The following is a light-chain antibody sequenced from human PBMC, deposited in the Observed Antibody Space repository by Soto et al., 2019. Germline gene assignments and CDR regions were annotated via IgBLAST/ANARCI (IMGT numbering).Light chain of an antibody. CDR3: QQYNQWPGT. CDR2: GAS. CDR1: QSISSN. J-gene: IGKJ1*01. V-gene: IGKV3-15*01. Sequence: EIVLTQSPATLSVSPGESATLSCRASQSISSNLAWYQQKPGQSPRLLIYGASSRATGVPVRFSGSGSGLAFTLTISGLQSEDFAVYHCQQYNQWPGTFGQGTKVEIK.